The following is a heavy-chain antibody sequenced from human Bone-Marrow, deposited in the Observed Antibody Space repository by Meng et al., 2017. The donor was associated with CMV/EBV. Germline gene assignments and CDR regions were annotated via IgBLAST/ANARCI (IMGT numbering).Heavy chain of an antibody. Sequence: GESLKISWAASGFTFSSYWMHWVRQAPGKGLVWVSRINSDGSSTSYADSVKGRFTISRDNAKKTLYLQMNSLRAEDTAVYYCARDPRHRGPFDYWGQGTRVTVSS. V-gene: IGHV3-74*01. CDR1: GFTFSSYW. CDR2: INSDGSST. CDR3: ARDPRHRGPFDY. D-gene: IGHD3-10*01. J-gene: IGHJ4*02.